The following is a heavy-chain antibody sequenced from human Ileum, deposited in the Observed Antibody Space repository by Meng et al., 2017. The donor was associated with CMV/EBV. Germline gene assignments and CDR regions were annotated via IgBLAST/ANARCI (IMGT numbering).Heavy chain of an antibody. J-gene: IGHJ4*02. CDR3: ARYTPETSFDF. Sequence: LRLSCSVSGGSISSGDYYWSWIRQPPGKGLQWIGYITYSGNTYYNPSLKSRVTLSSDTSKNHFSLKLSSVTAADTAGYYCARYTPETSFDFWGQGTLVTVSS. V-gene: IGHV4-30-4*08. D-gene: IGHD2-2*02. CDR2: ITYSGNT. CDR1: GGSISSGDYY.